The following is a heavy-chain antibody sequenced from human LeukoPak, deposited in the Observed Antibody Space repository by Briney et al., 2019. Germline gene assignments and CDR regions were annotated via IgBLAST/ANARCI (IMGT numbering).Heavy chain of an antibody. Sequence: SETLSLTCAVYGGSFSGYYWSWIRQPPGKGLERIGEINHSGSTNYNPSLKSRVTISVDTSKNHFSLNLTSVTAADTAVYYCARVKDFAYSFFDLWGRGTLVTVSS. CDR1: GGSFSGYY. J-gene: IGHJ2*01. CDR3: ARVKDFAYSFFDL. CDR2: INHSGST. V-gene: IGHV4-34*01.